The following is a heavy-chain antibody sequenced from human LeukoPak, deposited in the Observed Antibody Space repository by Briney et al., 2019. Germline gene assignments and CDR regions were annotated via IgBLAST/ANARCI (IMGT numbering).Heavy chain of an antibody. D-gene: IGHD2-2*01. CDR1: GFTFSSYS. J-gene: IGHJ5*02. V-gene: IGHV3-48*01. CDR3: ARERTRGYCSSTSRNNWFDP. Sequence: GGSLRLPCAASGFTFSSYSMNWVRQAPGKGLEWVSYISSSSSTIYYADSVKGRFTISRDNAKNSLYLQMNSLRAEDTAVYYCARERTRGYCSSTSRNNWFDPWGRGTLVTVSS. CDR2: ISSSSSTI.